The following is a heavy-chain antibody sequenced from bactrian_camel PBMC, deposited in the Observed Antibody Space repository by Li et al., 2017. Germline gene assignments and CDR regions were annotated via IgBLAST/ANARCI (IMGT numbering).Heavy chain of an antibody. CDR3: VTDRRPHCTINYWQRTSPPH. V-gene: IGHV3S1*01. D-gene: IGHD1*01. CDR2: INSGGSTT. CDR1: ALTLSSYW. J-gene: IGHJ4*01. Sequence: HVQLVESGGGSVQAGGSLRLSCAADALTLSSYWMYWVRQAPGKGLEWVSSINSGGSTTYYADSVKGRFTISRSNAKNTLALQMNNLTSEDTAVYYCVTDRRPHCTINYWQRTSPPHWGQGTQVTVS.